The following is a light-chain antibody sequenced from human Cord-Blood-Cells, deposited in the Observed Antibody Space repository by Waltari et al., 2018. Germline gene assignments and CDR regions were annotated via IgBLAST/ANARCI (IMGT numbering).Light chain of an antibody. CDR2: DVS. V-gene: IGLV2-11*01. CDR1: TSAVGGYNY. J-gene: IGLJ1*01. Sequence: QSALTQPPSVSGSPGRSVTISCTGTTSAVGGYNYVSWYQQHPGKAPKLMIYDVSKRPSGGPDRFSGSKSGNTASLTISGLQAEDEADYYCCSYAGSYTYVFGTGTKVTVL. CDR3: CSYAGSYTYV.